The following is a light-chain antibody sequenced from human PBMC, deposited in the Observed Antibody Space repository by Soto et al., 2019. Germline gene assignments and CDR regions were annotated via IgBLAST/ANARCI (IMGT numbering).Light chain of an antibody. CDR3: VAIRATSTHV. J-gene: IGLJ1*01. CDR1: SSDIGAYDY. CDR2: VVN. V-gene: IGLV2-14*01. Sequence: QPVLTQPASLSRTPGLSITISCTGTSSDIGAYDYVRWCQHPPGKGPMLMGSVVNNRPSGVSNHFTGSKSCNTAYLTISGFQVEGVAEYVCVAIRATSTHVFGTGAKVT.